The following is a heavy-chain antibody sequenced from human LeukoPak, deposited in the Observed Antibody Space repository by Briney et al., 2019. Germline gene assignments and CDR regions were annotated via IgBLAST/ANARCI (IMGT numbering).Heavy chain of an antibody. CDR3: ARHWYSRGSYGGGFDY. J-gene: IGHJ4*02. V-gene: IGHV4-39*01. CDR1: GASINSNNYY. CDR2: VYYRGST. D-gene: IGHD3-22*01. Sequence: SETLSLTCTVSGASINSNNYYWGWIRQSPGKGLEWIGTVYYRGSTYYNPSLKSRVTISVGTSRKQFSLKPSSVTAADTAVYYCARHWYSRGSYGGGFDYWGQGTLVTVSS.